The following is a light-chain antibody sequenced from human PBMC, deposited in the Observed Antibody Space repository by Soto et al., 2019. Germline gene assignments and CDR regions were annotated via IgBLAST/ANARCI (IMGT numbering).Light chain of an antibody. J-gene: IGKJ1*01. CDR3: QQSYNTPGT. Sequence: DIQMTQSPSSLSSSVGDRVTITCRASQSMSRYLNWYQQKPVKAPKLLIYAASTLQSGVPSRFSGSGSGTDFTLTISSLQPEDFATYYCQQSYNTPGTFGQGTKVDIK. V-gene: IGKV1-39*01. CDR1: QSMSRY. CDR2: AAS.